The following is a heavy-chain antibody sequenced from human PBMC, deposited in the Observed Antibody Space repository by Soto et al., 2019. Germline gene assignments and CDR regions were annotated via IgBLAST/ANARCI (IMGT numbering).Heavy chain of an antibody. CDR1: GFVFSDYA. Sequence: EVQLLDSGGGWVQPGGSLRLSCVASGFVFSDYAMSWVRQAPGKGLEWVSAISAGGSDTYYADSVKGRFTVSRVNSKNTLYLKMNTLSAEHTATYYCAIVPIWCASSSCYAEGFDSWGQGSLVTVSS. D-gene: IGHD2-2*01. CDR2: ISAGGSDT. V-gene: IGHV3-23*01. J-gene: IGHJ4*02. CDR3: AIVPIWCASSSCYAEGFDS.